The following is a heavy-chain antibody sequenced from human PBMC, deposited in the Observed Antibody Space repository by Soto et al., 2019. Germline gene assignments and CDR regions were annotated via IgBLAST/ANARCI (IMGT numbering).Heavy chain of an antibody. J-gene: IGHJ2*01. CDR1: GGTFSSYA. V-gene: IGHV1-69*01. CDR2: IIPIFGTA. D-gene: IGHD2-21*02. Sequence: QVQLVQSGAEVKKPGSSVKVSCKASGGTFSSYAISWVRQAPGQGLEWMGGIIPIFGTANYAQKFQGRVTITADESTSTAYMELSSLRSEDTAVYYCARAVVVVTARRYWYFDLWGRGTLVTVPS. CDR3: ARAVVVVTARRYWYFDL.